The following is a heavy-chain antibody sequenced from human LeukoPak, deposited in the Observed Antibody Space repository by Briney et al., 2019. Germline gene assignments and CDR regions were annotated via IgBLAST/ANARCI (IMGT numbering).Heavy chain of an antibody. J-gene: IGHJ6*03. V-gene: IGHV1-2*02. CDR1: GYTFTGYY. CDR3: ARDVLVVVPAATSYYYYMDV. Sequence: ASVKVSCKASGYTFTGYYMHWVRQAPGQGLEWMGWISPNSGGTNYAQKFQGRVTMTRDTSISTAYMELSRLRSDDTAVYYCARDVLVVVPAATSYYYYMDVWGKGTTVTVSS. CDR2: ISPNSGGT. D-gene: IGHD2-2*01.